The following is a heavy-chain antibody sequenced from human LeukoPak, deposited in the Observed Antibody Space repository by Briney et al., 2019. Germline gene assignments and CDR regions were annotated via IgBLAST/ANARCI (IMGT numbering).Heavy chain of an antibody. CDR2: ISYDGSSK. D-gene: IGHD5-18*01. CDR1: GFTFSSYG. CDR3: ARGRYGLYSYGLTHFDY. Sequence: GGSLRLSCAASGFTFSSYGMHWVRQAPGKGLEWVAVISYDGSSKYYADSVKGRFTISRDNSKNTLYLQMNSLRAEDTAVYYCARGRYGLYSYGLTHFDYWGQGTLVTVSS. J-gene: IGHJ4*02. V-gene: IGHV3-30*03.